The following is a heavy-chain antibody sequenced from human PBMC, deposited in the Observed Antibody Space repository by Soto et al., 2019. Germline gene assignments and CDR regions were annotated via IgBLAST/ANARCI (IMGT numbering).Heavy chain of an antibody. CDR1: GFTFSSYA. V-gene: IGHV3-23*01. CDR3: AKIPHSSSWYLDAFDI. J-gene: IGHJ3*02. CDR2: ISGSGGST. D-gene: IGHD6-13*01. Sequence: EVQLLEAGGGLVQPGGSLRLSCAASGFTFSSYAMSWVRQAPGKGLEWVSAISGSGGSTYYADSVKGRFTISRDNSKNTLYLKMTSLRAEDTAVSYCAKIPHSSSWYLDAFDIWGQGTMVTVSS.